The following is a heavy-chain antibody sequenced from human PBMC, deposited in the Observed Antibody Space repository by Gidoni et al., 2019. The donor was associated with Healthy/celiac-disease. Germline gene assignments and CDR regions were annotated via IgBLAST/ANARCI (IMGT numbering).Heavy chain of an antibody. CDR3: ARDPEMATKNLHSGMDV. CDR2: ISSSSSYI. CDR1: GFTFRLHS. Sequence: EVQLVDSGGGLVKPGGSLRLSCAASGFTFRLHSMNWARQAPGKGLEWVSSISSSSSYIYYADSVKGRFTISRDNAKNSLYLQMNSLRAEDTAVYYCARDPEMATKNLHSGMDVWGQGTTVTVSS. J-gene: IGHJ6*02. D-gene: IGHD5-12*01. V-gene: IGHV3-21*01.